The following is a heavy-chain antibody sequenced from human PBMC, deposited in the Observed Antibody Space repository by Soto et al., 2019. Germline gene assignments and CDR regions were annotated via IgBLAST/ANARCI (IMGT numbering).Heavy chain of an antibody. Sequence: QVQLVESGGGVVQPGRSLRVSCAASGFTFSIYAMHWVRQAPGKGLEWVAVISYDGTKTYYADSVKGRFTISRDNSKNTVYLQMNSLRDEDTAVYYCAKDRGPRRRWLIAPFDYWGQGTLVTVSP. J-gene: IGHJ4*02. CDR3: AKDRGPRRRWLIAPFDY. CDR2: ISYDGTKT. D-gene: IGHD3-10*01. V-gene: IGHV3-30*18. CDR1: GFTFSIYA.